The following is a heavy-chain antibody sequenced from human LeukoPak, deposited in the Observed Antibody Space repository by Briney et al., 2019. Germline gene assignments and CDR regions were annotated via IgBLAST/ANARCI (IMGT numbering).Heavy chain of an antibody. D-gene: IGHD2-15*01. CDR3: ARGTRYCSGGSCNYYIDV. J-gene: IGHJ6*03. V-gene: IGHV4-39*07. CDR1: GVSISSSSYY. CDR2: IYSSGST. Sequence: SETLSLTCNVSGVSISSSSYYWGWIRQPPGKGLEWIGSIYSSGSTYYNPSLKSRVTISVDTSKNQFSLKLSSVTAADMAVYYCARGTRYCSGGSCNYYIDVWGKGTTVTISS.